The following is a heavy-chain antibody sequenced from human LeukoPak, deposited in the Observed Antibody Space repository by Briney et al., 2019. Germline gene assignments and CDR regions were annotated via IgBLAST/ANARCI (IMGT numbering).Heavy chain of an antibody. V-gene: IGHV4-31*03. CDR2: ASYSGGT. CDR3: ATAEWEYFYFDS. CDR1: GGSVTGGGYY. J-gene: IGHJ4*02. D-gene: IGHD1-26*01. Sequence: PSETLSLTCSVSGGSVTGGGYYWRWIRQHPGKGLEWIGFASYSGGTYYNPSLMSRITISVDRSQNQFSLRMRDVTAADTAVYFCATAEWEYFYFDSWGQGAPVAVSS.